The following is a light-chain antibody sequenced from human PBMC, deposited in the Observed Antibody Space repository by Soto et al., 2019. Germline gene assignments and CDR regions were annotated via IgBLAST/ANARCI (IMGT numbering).Light chain of an antibody. V-gene: IGLV2-14*03. J-gene: IGLJ1*01. CDR1: SSDVGGYNY. CDR2: EVT. Sequence: QSALTQPPSASGSPGQSVAISCTGTSSDVGGYNYVSWYQQYPGKAPKLIIYEVTKRPSGVSSRFRGSKSGRTASLTISGLQADDEADYHCCSYGGDSNYVFGSGTKLTVL. CDR3: CSYGGDSNYV.